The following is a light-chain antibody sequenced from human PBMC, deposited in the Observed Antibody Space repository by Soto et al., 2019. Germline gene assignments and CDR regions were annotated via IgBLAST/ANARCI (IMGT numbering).Light chain of an antibody. J-gene: IGKJ1*01. Sequence: EIVLTQSPATLSLSPGERATLSCRASESVSTFLAWYQQKPGQAPRLLIYEASSRATGIPARFSGGGSGTVFTLTISRLEPEDFAVYYCPQRSNWPWTVGQGTKVEI. CDR3: PQRSNWPWT. V-gene: IGKV3-11*01. CDR2: EAS. CDR1: ESVSTF.